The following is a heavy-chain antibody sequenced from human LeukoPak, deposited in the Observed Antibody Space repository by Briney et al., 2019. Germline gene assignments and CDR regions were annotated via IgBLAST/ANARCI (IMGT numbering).Heavy chain of an antibody. D-gene: IGHD6-19*01. V-gene: IGHV3-23*01. CDR1: GFTFSSYA. J-gene: IGHJ4*02. CDR3: AGDRNSDWYSPLDY. Sequence: GGSLRLSCAASGFTFSSYAMSWVRQAPGKGLEWVSAISGSGGSTYYADSVKGRFTISRDNSRNTVYMQMDSLRAEDTAIYYCAGDRNSDWYSPLDYWGQGSQVTVSP. CDR2: ISGSGGST.